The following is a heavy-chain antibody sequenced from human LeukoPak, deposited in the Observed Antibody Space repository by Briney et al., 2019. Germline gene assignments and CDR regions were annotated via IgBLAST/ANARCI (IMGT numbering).Heavy chain of an antibody. D-gene: IGHD3-22*01. CDR2: INPNSGGT. CDR3: ARSFRYTYYYDSSGYYSTGY. CDR1: GYTFTGYY. V-gene: IGHV1-2*06. J-gene: IGHJ4*02. Sequence: ASVKVSCKASGYTFTGYYMHWVRQAPGQGLVWMGRINPNSGGTNYAQKFQGRVTMSRDTSISTAYMELSRLRSDDTAVYYCARSFRYTYYYDSSGYYSTGYWGQGTLVTVSS.